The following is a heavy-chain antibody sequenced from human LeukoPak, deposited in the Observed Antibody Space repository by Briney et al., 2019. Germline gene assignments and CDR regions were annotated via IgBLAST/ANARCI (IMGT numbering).Heavy chain of an antibody. J-gene: IGHJ4*02. CDR3: AREEADYGDQHFDY. D-gene: IGHD4-17*01. CDR2: IYYSGST. CDR1: GGSISSGDYY. Sequence: SQTLSLTCTVSGGSISSGDYYWSWIRQPPGKGLEWIGYIYYSGSTYYNPSLKSRVTISVDTSKNQFSLKLSSVTAADTAVYCCAREEADYGDQHFDYWGQGTLVTVSS. V-gene: IGHV4-30-4*08.